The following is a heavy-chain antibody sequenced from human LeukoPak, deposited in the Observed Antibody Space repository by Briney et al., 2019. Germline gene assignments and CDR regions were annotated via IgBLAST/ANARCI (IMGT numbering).Heavy chain of an antibody. CDR2: IYTSGST. V-gene: IGHV4-61*02. J-gene: IGHJ4*02. D-gene: IGHD3-10*01. CDR1: GGSISSGSYY. CDR3: ARADYYGSGSYPDY. Sequence: PSETLSLTCTVSGGSISSGSYYWSWIRQPAGKGLEWIGRIYTSGSTNYNPSLKSRVTISVDTSKNQFSLKLSSVTAADTAVYYCARADYYGSGSYPDYWGQGTLVTVSS.